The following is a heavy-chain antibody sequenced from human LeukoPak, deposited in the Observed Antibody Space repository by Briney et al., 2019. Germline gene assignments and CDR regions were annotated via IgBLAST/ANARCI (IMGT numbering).Heavy chain of an antibody. CDR2: FNANNGNT. CDR1: GYTFTSYG. V-gene: IGHV1-18*01. Sequence: ASVKVSCKASGYTFTSYGISWVRQAPGQGLEWVGWFNANNGNTNPAQKFQGRVTMTTDTSTSTAYMELRSLRSDDTAMYYCARDHQYVVDYWGQGTLVTVSS. J-gene: IGHJ4*02. CDR3: ARDHQYVVDY. D-gene: IGHD3-16*01.